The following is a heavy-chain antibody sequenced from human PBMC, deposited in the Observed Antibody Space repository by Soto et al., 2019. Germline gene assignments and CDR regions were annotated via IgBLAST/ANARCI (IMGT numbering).Heavy chain of an antibody. Sequence: QVQLVQSGAEVKKPGSSVKVSCKASGGTFSSYTISWVRQAPGQGLEWMGRIIPILGIANYAQKFQGRVTTTADNSTSTDYVELSGLRSEDTAVYYCAGDESSGWYVAGAYDYWGQGTLVTVSS. J-gene: IGHJ4*02. CDR2: IIPILGIA. CDR1: GGTFSSYT. D-gene: IGHD6-19*01. CDR3: AGDESSGWYVAGAYDY. V-gene: IGHV1-69*08.